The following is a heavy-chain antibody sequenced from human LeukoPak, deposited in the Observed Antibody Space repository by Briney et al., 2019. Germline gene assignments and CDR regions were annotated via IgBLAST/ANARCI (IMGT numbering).Heavy chain of an antibody. J-gene: IGHJ4*02. V-gene: IGHV3-7*01. CDR3: ARGGSGTSWYWYY. Sequence: GGSLRLSREASGFTFSSLWMTWVRQAPGKGLEWVANINPDGSEKYYVDSVKGRFTISRDNAQNSLYLQMNSLRAEDTAIYFCARGGSGTSWYWYYWGQGTLVTVSS. CDR2: INPDGSEK. D-gene: IGHD6-13*01. CDR1: GFTFSSLW.